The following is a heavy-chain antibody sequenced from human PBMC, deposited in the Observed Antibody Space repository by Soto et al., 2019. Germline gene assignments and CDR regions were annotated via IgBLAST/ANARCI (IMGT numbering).Heavy chain of an antibody. Sequence: PSEPLSLTCTVSGAFISRGDYYWSWIRQPPGKGLEWIGYIYYTGSTYYNPSLKSRLSISLDTSKNQLSLELTSVTVADTAVYYCARDDDDSSGYYGALGLWGQGTLVTVSS. CDR2: IYYTGST. V-gene: IGHV4-30-4*01. J-gene: IGHJ4*02. CDR1: GAFISRGDYY. CDR3: ARDDDDSSGYYGALGL. D-gene: IGHD3-22*01.